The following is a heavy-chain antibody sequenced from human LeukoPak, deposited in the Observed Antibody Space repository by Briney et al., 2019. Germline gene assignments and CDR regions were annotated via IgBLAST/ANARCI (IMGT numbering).Heavy chain of an antibody. CDR1: GGSISSGGYS. Sequence: PSETLSLTCAVSGGSISSGGYSWSWIRQPPGKGRDGIGYIYHSGSSYYNPTLKSRVTISVDRSKNQFSLKLSSVTAAGTAVYYCDRVVRSFYGMDVWGQGTTVTVSS. J-gene: IGHJ6*02. V-gene: IGHV4-30-2*01. CDR2: IYHSGSS. D-gene: IGHD2-8*01. CDR3: DRVVRSFYGMDV.